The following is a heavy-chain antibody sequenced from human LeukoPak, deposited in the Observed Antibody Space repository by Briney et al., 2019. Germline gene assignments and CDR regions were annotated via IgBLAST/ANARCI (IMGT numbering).Heavy chain of an antibody. CDR3: ARESDSSGFINTYFDY. CDR2: IYYSGST. CDR1: GGSISSYY. D-gene: IGHD3-22*01. J-gene: IGHJ4*02. V-gene: IGHV4-59*01. Sequence: SETLSLTCTVSGGSISSYYWSWIRQPPGKGLEWIGYIYYSGSTNYNPSLKSRVTISVDTSKDQFSLKLSSVTAADTAVYYCARESDSSGFINTYFDYWGQGTLVTVSS.